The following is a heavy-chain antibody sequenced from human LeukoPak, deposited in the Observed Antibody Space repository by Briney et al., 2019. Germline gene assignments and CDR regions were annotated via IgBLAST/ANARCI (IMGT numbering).Heavy chain of an antibody. Sequence: SETLSLTCAVYGGSFSGYYWSWIRQPPGKGLEWIGEINRSGSTNYNPSLKSRVTISVDTSKNQFSLKLSSVTAADTAVYYCARTSPLSDWGQGTLVTVSS. V-gene: IGHV4-34*01. J-gene: IGHJ4*02. CDR3: ARTSPLSD. CDR2: INRSGST. CDR1: GGSFSGYY.